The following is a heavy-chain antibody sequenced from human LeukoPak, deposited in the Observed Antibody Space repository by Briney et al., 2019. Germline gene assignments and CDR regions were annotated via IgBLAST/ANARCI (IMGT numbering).Heavy chain of an antibody. CDR1: GGTFSSYA. CDR3: ARPKFGGGSDY. CDR2: IIPIFGTA. J-gene: IGHJ4*02. Sequence: ASVKVSCKASGGTFSSYAISWVRQAPGQGLEWMGRIIPIFGTANYAQKFQGRVTITTDESTSTAYMELSSLRSEDTAMYYCARPKFGGGSDYWGQGTLVTVSS. V-gene: IGHV1-69*05. D-gene: IGHD3-16*01.